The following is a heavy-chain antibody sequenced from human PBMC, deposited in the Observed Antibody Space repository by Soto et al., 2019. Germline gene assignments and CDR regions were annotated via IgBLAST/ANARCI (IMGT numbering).Heavy chain of an antibody. J-gene: IGHJ4*02. CDR2: IYYSGST. CDR3: ARQGTRQDIDY. CDR1: GGSISSYY. D-gene: IGHD3-10*01. V-gene: IGHV4-59*08. Sequence: QVQLQESGPGLVKPSETLSLTCTVSGGSISSYYWSWIRQPPGKGLEWIGYIYYSGSTNYNPSLKSRVTISVDTSKNQFSLKLSSVTAADTAVYYCARQGTRQDIDYWGQGTLVTVSS.